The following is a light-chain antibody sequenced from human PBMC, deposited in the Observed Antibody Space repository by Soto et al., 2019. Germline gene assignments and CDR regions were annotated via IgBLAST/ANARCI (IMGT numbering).Light chain of an antibody. CDR1: RLDVGGFSY. J-gene: IGLJ1*01. V-gene: IGLV2-11*01. Sequence: QSVLTQPRSVSGSPGKSVPISCPETRLDVGGFSYVSWYQQHPGKAPKLRMNDVKTRPSGIPDRFSGSKSGNTASLTISGLQAEDEADYYCFSYAGSYSFVFGSGTKLTVL. CDR2: DVK. CDR3: FSYAGSYSFV.